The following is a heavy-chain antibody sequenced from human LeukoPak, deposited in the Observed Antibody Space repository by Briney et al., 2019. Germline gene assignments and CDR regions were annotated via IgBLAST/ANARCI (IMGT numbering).Heavy chain of an antibody. D-gene: IGHD3-10*01. CDR1: GGTFSSYA. J-gene: IGHJ4*02. V-gene: IGHV1-69*05. Sequence: ASVKVSCKASGGTFSSYAISWVRQAPGQGLEWMGRIIPIFGTANYAQKFQGRVTITTDESTSTAYMELSSLRSEDTAEYYCARDLDYYGSGSYAFDYWGQGTLVTVSS. CDR3: ARDLDYYGSGSYAFDY. CDR2: IIPIFGTA.